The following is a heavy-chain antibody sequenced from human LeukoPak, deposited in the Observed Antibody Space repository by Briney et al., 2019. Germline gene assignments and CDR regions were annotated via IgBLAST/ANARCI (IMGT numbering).Heavy chain of an antibody. CDR1: DDSVSSSRYY. D-gene: IGHD6-19*01. J-gene: IGHJ5*01. CDR3: AREGGRQWLVSGALDS. Sequence: SETLSLTCTVSDDSVSSSRYYWTWIRQPPGKGLEWVGYIYHGSATYNPSLESRVTLSMDTSKNQYSLKMTSVTAADTAVYYCAREGGRQWLVSGALDSWGQGTLVTVSS. V-gene: IGHV4-61*01. CDR2: IYHGSA.